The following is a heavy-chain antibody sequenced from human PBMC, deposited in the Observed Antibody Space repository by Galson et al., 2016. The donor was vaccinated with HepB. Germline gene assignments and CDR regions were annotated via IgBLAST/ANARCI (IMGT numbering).Heavy chain of an antibody. CDR1: GGSFSGYS. J-gene: IGHJ4*02. D-gene: IGHD3-22*01. V-gene: IGHV4-34*01. Sequence: SETLSLTCAVFGGSFSGYSWTWVRQPPGQGLEWIGEINHIGTSNYNPSLKSRVTISVDTSKSQFSLNLISVTAADTAVYYCARGLYSNGDKLKFPWGYWGQGTLIPVSS. CDR3: ARGLYSNGDKLKFPWGY. CDR2: INHIGTS.